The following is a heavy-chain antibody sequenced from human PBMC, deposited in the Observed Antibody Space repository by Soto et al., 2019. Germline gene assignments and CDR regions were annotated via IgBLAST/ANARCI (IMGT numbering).Heavy chain of an antibody. V-gene: IGHV4-59*01. CDR2: IYYSGST. CDR1: GGSISSYY. J-gene: IGHJ6*02. CDR3: ASGGHSSGYYFHYYYGMDV. D-gene: IGHD3-22*01. Sequence: SETLSLTCTVSGGSISSYYWSWIRQPPGKGLEWIGYIYYSGSTNYNPSLKSRVTVSVDTSKSQFSLKLSSVTAADTAVYYCASGGHSSGYYFHYYYGMDVWGQGTTVTVS.